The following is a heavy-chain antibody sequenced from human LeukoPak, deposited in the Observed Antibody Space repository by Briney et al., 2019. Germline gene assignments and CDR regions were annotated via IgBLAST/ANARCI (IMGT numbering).Heavy chain of an antibody. D-gene: IGHD1-26*01. V-gene: IGHV1-2*02. CDR1: GYTFTGYY. Sequence: GASVKVSCKASGYTFTGYYMHWVRQAPGQGLEWMGWINPNSGGTNYAQKFQGRVTMTRDMSTSTVYMELSSLRSEDTAVYYCARDMVGAQEGIDYWGQGTLVTVSS. CDR3: ARDMVGAQEGIDY. CDR2: INPNSGGT. J-gene: IGHJ4*02.